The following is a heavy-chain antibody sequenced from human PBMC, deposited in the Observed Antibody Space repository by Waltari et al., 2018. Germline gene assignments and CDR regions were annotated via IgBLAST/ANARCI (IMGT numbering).Heavy chain of an antibody. J-gene: IGHJ4*02. CDR3: ATRFLELDY. CDR2: IIPIFGTA. V-gene: IGHV1-69*05. CDR1: GGTFSSYA. D-gene: IGHD3-3*01. Sequence: QVQLVQSGAEVKKPGASVKVSCKVSGGTFSSYAISWVRQAPGQGLEWVGGIIPIFGTANYAQKFQGRVTITTDESTSTAYMELSSLRSEDTAVYYCATRFLELDYWGQGTLVTVSS.